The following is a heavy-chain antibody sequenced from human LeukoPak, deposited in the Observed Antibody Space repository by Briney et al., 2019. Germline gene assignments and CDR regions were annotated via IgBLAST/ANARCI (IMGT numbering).Heavy chain of an antibody. J-gene: IGHJ4*02. CDR3: AKVAPYYRGRDS. V-gene: IGHV3-23*01. CDR1: GFTFSSYA. Sequence: GGSLTLSCAASGFTFSSYAMSWVRQAPGKGLEWVSAISGSGGSTYYADSVKGRLTISRDNSKNTLYLQVNSLRAEATAVYYCAKVAPYYRGRDSWGQGTLVTVSS. D-gene: IGHD3-10*01. CDR2: ISGSGGST.